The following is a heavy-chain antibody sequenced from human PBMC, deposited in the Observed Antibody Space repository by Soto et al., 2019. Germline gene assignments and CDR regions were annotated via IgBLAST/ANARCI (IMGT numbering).Heavy chain of an antibody. CDR1: GYSFTRYG. D-gene: IGHD3-16*01. CDR2: ISGYNANT. V-gene: IGHV1-18*01. Sequence: QVQLVQSGAEVKKPGASVKVSCKASGYSFTRYGISWVRQAPGQGLEWMGWISGYNANTNYPENLQGSVTMTTDTSTSKAYMEVRNLISADTAGYYCARMGDVPYYYYGLDVWGQGTTVTVSS. J-gene: IGHJ6*02. CDR3: ARMGDVPYYYYGLDV.